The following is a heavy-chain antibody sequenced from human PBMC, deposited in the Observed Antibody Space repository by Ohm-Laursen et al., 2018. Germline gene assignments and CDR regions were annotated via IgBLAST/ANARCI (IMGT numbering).Heavy chain of an antibody. CDR1: GDSVSSNDAA. CDR2: TYYRSKWHN. CDR3: ARALMPGPRGPQKKYYYYYYGMDV. D-gene: IGHD1-14*01. Sequence: SQTLSLTCAISGDSVSSNDAAWNWVRQSPSRGLEWLGMTYYRSKWHNDYLESVKSRISTIPDTSKNQFSLQLNSVTAADTAVYYCARALMPGPRGPQKKYYYYYYGMDVWGQGTTVTVSS. J-gene: IGHJ6*02. V-gene: IGHV6-1*01.